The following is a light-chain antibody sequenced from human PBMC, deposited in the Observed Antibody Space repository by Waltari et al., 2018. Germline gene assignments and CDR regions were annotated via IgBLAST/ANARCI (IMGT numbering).Light chain of an antibody. CDR2: DAS. Sequence: EIVMTQSPATLSMSLGARATLSCRASQSISNHVAWFQQKPGQAPRLLIYDASARSTGVPARFSGSGSGTEFTLSISGLQSEDSAVYYCQQYDVWWTFGQGTKVEIK. CDR3: QQYDVWWT. CDR1: QSISNH. V-gene: IGKV3-15*01. J-gene: IGKJ1*01.